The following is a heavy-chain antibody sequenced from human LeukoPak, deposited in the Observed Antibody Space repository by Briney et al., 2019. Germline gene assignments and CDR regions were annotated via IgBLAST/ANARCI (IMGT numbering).Heavy chain of an antibody. D-gene: IGHD6-13*01. V-gene: IGHV3-21*01. J-gene: IGHJ4*02. CDR3: ARDYIAAAGETHDY. Sequence: GGSLRLSCAASGFTFSSYGMHWVRQAPGKGLEWVSSISSSSSYIYYADSVKGRFTISRDNAKNSLYLQMNSLRAEDTAVYYCARDYIAAAGETHDYWGQGTLVTVSS. CDR1: GFTFSSYG. CDR2: ISSSSSYI.